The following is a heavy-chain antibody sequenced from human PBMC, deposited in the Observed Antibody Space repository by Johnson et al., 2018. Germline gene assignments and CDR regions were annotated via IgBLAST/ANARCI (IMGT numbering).Heavy chain of an antibody. Sequence: EVRLVESGGGLVQPGRSLRLSCTASGFTFGDYAMSWFRQAPGKGLEWVGFIRSKAYGGTTEYAAPVKGRFTISSDDSKSIAYLQMNSLKPEDTAVYYCTRGGDYYYDSSGYSNAFDIWGQGTMVTVSS. CDR3: TRGGDYYYDSSGYSNAFDI. J-gene: IGHJ3*02. V-gene: IGHV3-49*03. CDR1: GFTFGDYA. CDR2: IRSKAYGGTT. D-gene: IGHD3-22*01.